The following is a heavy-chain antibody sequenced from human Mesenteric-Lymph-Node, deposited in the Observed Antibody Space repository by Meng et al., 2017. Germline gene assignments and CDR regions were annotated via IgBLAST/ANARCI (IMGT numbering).Heavy chain of an antibody. V-gene: IGHV1-8*01. D-gene: IGHD6-19*01. CDR1: GYPFTSYD. CDR3: ARSLEGGGSGWIVEDHYYYYGMDV. J-gene: IGHJ6*02. CDR2: MNPNSGNT. Sequence: ASVKVSCKASGYPFTSYDINWVRQATGQGLEWMGWMNPNSGNTGYAQKFLGRVTMTRNTTISTAYMELSSLRSDDTAVYYCARSLEGGGSGWIVEDHYYYYGMDVWGQGTTVTVSS.